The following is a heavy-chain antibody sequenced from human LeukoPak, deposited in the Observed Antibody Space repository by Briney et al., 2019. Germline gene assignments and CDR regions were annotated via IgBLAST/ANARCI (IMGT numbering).Heavy chain of an antibody. Sequence: GGSLRLSCAASGFSFSNFGMHWVRQAPGKGLEWVANIKQDGGEKYYVDSVKGRFTISRDNAKDSLYLQMNSLRAEDTAVYYCAKEGFDSWGQGTLVTVSS. CDR3: AKEGFDS. J-gene: IGHJ4*02. CDR1: GFSFSNFG. V-gene: IGHV3-7*03. CDR2: IKQDGGEK.